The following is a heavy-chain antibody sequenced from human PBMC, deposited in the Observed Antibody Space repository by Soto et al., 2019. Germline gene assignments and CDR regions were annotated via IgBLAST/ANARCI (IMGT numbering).Heavy chain of an antibody. CDR2: IYYGGTS. CDR3: AMYYGHGQDY. Sequence: QVQLHQSGPGLVKPSETLSLTCSVPGASITNYYWTWIRQSPGKGLEWIGYIYYGGTSNYNSSLKGRVTVSVDMSTNQFSLTLNSVTAADTAVYYCAMYYGHGQDYWGQGTLVTVSS. CDR1: GASITNYY. J-gene: IGHJ4*02. V-gene: IGHV4-59*01. D-gene: IGHD3-10*01.